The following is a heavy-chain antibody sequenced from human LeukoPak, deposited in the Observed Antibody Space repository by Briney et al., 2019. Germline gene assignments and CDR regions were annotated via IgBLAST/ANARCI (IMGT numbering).Heavy chain of an antibody. D-gene: IGHD2-2*01. CDR3: ARSGRVPAAMRDYYYYYMDV. V-gene: IGHV4-59*01. CDR2: IYYSGST. CDR1: GSSISSYY. J-gene: IGHJ6*03. Sequence: ETLSLSCTVSGSSISSYYWSWIRQPPGKGLEWIGYIYYSGSTNYNPSLKSRVTISVDTSKNQFSLKLSSVTPADTAVYYCARSGRVPAAMRDYYYYYMDVWGKGTTVTISS.